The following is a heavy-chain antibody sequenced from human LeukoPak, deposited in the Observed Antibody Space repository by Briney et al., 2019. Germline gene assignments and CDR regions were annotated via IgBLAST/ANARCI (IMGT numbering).Heavy chain of an antibody. CDR1: GXTFSSYG. J-gene: IGHJ1*01. Sequence: GALRPSFAAAGXTFSSYGMHLVRQAPGKGLEWGAVIWYDGSNKYYADSVKGGFTISRDNSKNTLYLQMNSLRAEDTAVYYCARDNIAVAGTLEYFQHWGQGTLVTVSS. V-gene: IGHV3-33*01. D-gene: IGHD6-19*01. CDR2: IWYDGSNK. CDR3: ARDNIAVAGTLEYFQH.